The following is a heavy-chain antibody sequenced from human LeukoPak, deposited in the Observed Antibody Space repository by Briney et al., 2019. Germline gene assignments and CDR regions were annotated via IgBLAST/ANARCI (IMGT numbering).Heavy chain of an antibody. CDR3: ARPLGGDLDAFDI. J-gene: IGHJ3*02. CDR1: GGSISNYY. D-gene: IGHD3-16*01. V-gene: IGHV4-59*01. Sequence: SETLSLTCTVYGGSISNYYWSWIRQPPGERLEWIGYMHYRGSTNYNPSLTSRVTISVDTSKNQLFLKLTSVTAADTAMYFCARPLGGDLDAFDIWGQGTMVTVSS. CDR2: MHYRGST.